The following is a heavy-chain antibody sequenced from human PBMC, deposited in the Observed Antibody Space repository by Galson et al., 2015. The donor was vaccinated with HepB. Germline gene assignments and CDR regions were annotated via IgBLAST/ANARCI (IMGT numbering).Heavy chain of an antibody. Sequence: SLRLSCAASGFIFSTYAMSWVRQAPGKGLEWVSGISGSAGGTYYADSVKGRFTISRDKSKHTLYLQMNSLRAEDTAVYYCAKGTVSWADFPYHMDVWGKGTTVTVSS. J-gene: IGHJ6*03. CDR1: GFIFSTYA. CDR2: ISGSAGGT. V-gene: IGHV3-23*01. D-gene: IGHD3-3*01. CDR3: AKGTVSWADFPYHMDV.